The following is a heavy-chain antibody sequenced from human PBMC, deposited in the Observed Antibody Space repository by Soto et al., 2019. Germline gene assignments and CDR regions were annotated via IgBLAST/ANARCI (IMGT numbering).Heavy chain of an antibody. D-gene: IGHD3-22*01. Sequence: PSETLSPTCTVSGGSISSSSYYWGWIRQPPGKGLEWIGSIYYSGSTYYNPSLKSRVTISVDTSKNQFSLKLSSVTAADTAVYYCARHVREYYYDSSGYLDYWGQGTLVTVSS. J-gene: IGHJ4*02. V-gene: IGHV4-39*01. CDR1: GGSISSSSYY. CDR3: ARHVREYYYDSSGYLDY. CDR2: IYYSGST.